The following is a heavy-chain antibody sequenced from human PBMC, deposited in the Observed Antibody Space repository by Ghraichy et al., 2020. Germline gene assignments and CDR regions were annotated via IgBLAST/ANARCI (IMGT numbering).Heavy chain of an antibody. J-gene: IGHJ4*02. CDR2: IKQDGSET. Sequence: GGSLRLSCAASGFIFSNYWMNWVRQAPGKGLEWVANIKQDGSETYYVDSVKGRFTISRDNAKNSLYLQMNSLRAEDTAVYYCARGRQLVPYWGQGTLVTVSS. CDR3: ARGRQLVPY. CDR1: GFIFSNYW. D-gene: IGHD6-6*01. V-gene: IGHV3-7*01.